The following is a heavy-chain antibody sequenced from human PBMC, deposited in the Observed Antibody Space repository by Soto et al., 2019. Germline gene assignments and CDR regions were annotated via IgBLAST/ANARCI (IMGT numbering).Heavy chain of an antibody. D-gene: IGHD3-3*01. CDR1: GYTFTSYA. J-gene: IGHJ3*02. Sequence: ASVKVSCKASGYTFTSYAMHWVRQAPGQRLEWMGWINAGNGNTKYSQKFQGRVTITRDTSASTAYMELSSLRSEDTAVYYCARVPVLRFLDAFDIWGQGQWSPSPQ. CDR2: INAGNGNT. CDR3: ARVPVLRFLDAFDI. V-gene: IGHV1-3*01.